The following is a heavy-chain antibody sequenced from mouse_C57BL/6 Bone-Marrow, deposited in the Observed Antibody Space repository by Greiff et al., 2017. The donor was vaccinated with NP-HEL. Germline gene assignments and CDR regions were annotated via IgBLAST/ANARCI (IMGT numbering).Heavy chain of an antibody. CDR2: IRSKSSNYAT. CDR3: VGDVTYYGSSYTWFAY. J-gene: IGHJ3*01. CDR1: GFTFNTYA. V-gene: IGHV10-3*01. Sequence: EVQLQESGGGLVQPKGSLKLSCAASGFTFNTYAMHWVRQAPGKGLDWVARIRSKSSNYATYYADSVKDRFTISREDSQSMLYLQMNNLKTEETAMYYCVGDVTYYGSSYTWFAYWGQGTLVTVSA. D-gene: IGHD1-1*01.